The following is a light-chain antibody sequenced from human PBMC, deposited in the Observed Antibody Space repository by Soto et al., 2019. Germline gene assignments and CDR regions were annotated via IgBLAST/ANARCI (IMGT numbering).Light chain of an antibody. CDR3: QSYDRSLSGFV. Sequence: QSVLTQSPSVSGAPGQRVTISCTGSSSNIGARYDVHWYQQLPGTAPKLLIYGNSNRPSGVPDRFSGSKSGTSASLAISGLQVEDEADYYCQSYDRSLSGFVFGGGTKLNVL. CDR1: SSNIGARYD. V-gene: IGLV1-40*01. J-gene: IGLJ3*02. CDR2: GNS.